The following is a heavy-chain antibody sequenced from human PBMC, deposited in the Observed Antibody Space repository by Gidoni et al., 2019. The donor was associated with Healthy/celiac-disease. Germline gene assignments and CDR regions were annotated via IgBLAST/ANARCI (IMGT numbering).Heavy chain of an antibody. J-gene: IGHJ4*02. CDR1: GFTFGAYA. CDR2: IRSKAYGGTT. V-gene: IGHV3-49*03. Sequence: EVQLVESGGGLVQPGRSLRLSCTASGFTFGAYAMSWFSQAPGKGLEWVCFIRSKAYGGTTEYAASVKGRFTISRDDSKSIAYLQMNSLKTEDTAVYYCTREDYGDYSASDYWGQGTLVTVSS. D-gene: IGHD4-17*01. CDR3: TREDYGDYSASDY.